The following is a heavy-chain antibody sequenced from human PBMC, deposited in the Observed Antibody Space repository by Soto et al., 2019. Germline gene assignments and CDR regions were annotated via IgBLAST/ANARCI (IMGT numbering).Heavy chain of an antibody. CDR3: EVTTGF. Sequence: QVQVVQSRAEVKKPGASVKVSCKTSGYTFTDYDINWVRQATGQGLEWMGWVSPGNGNAGYAPQFQGRVTMTSDTSLSTVYMELSSLTSEDTAVYFCEVTTGFWGQGNMITVSS. CDR2: VSPGNGNA. V-gene: IGHV1-8*01. J-gene: IGHJ4*02. CDR1: GYTFTDYD. D-gene: IGHD2-21*02.